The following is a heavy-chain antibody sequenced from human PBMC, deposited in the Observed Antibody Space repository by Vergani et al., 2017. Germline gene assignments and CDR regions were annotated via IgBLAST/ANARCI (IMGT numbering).Heavy chain of an antibody. D-gene: IGHD1-26*01. J-gene: IGHJ3*02. CDR3: ARYLPSYSGGYWDAFDI. V-gene: IGHV3-53*02. CDR1: GFTVSSNY. Sequence: EVQLVETGGGLIQPGGSLRLSCAASGFTVSSNYMSWVRQAPGKGLEWVAVIYIGGSTYYADSVKGRFTISRDNSKNTLYLQMNSLRAEDTAVYYCARYLPSYSGGYWDAFDIWGQGTMVTVSA. CDR2: IYIGGST.